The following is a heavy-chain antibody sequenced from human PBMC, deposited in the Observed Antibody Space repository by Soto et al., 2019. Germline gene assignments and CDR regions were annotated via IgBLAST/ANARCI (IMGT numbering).Heavy chain of an antibody. CDR3: ARLPTTVTTTN. D-gene: IGHD4-17*01. V-gene: IGHV3-74*01. CDR2: INSDGSST. CDR1: GFTFSSYW. Sequence: GGSLRLSCAASGFTFSSYWMHWFRQAPGKGLVWVSRINSDGSSTSYADSVKGRFTISRDNAKNTLYLQMNSLRAEDTAVYYCARLPTTVTTTNWGQGTLVTVSS. J-gene: IGHJ4*02.